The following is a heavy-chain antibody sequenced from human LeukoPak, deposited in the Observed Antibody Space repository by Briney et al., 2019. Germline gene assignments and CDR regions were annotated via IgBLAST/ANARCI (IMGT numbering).Heavy chain of an antibody. CDR2: IYHSGST. CDR3: ARFGPEIRGYSGYERPDY. V-gene: IGHV4-30-2*01. D-gene: IGHD5-12*01. J-gene: IGHJ4*02. CDR1: GGSISSSSYY. Sequence: PSETLSLTCTVSGGSISSSSYYWSWIRQPPGKGLEWIGYIYHSGSTYYNPSLKSRVTISVDRSKNQFSLKLSSVTAADTAVYYCARFGPEIRGYSGYERPDYWGQGTLVTVSS.